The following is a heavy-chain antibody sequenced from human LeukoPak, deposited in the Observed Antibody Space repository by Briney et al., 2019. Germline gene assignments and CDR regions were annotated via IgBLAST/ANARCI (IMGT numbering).Heavy chain of an antibody. CDR1: GGSLSTYY. D-gene: IGHD2-21*01. CDR2: ISDSGTT. CDR3: ARVNGVAVAPYYYYYGLDV. J-gene: IGHJ6*02. V-gene: IGHV4-59*01. Sequence: SETLSPTCTVSGGSLSTYYWSWIRQPPGKGLEWIGFISDSGTTNLNPSLRSRVALSVDESKNQFSLRLNSVTAADTAIYYCARVNGVAVAPYYYYYGLDVWGPGTTVIVSS.